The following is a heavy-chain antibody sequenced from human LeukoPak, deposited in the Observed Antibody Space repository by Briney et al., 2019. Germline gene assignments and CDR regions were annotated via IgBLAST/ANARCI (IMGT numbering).Heavy chain of an antibody. V-gene: IGHV4-30-2*01. CDR2: IYHSGTT. CDR1: GGSISTNDYS. CDR3: ARGRGWNWFDP. D-gene: IGHD3-10*01. J-gene: IGHJ5*02. Sequence: SETLSLTCAVSGGSISTNDYSWSWIRQPPGKGLEWIGYIYHSGTTYYNPSLKSRVTVSVDRSKNQFSLKLNSVTAADTAVYYCARGRGWNWFDPWGQGTLVTVSS.